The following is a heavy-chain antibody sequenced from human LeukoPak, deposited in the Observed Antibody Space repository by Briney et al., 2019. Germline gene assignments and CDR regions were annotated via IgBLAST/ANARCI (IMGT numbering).Heavy chain of an antibody. V-gene: IGHV3-7*01. J-gene: IGHJ6*02. CDR3: VRGPVVTAPSYYYGMDV. CDR2: IKQDGSEK. D-gene: IGHD2-21*02. Sequence: GGSLRLSCAASGFTFSSYWMSWVRQAPGKGLEWVANIKQDGSEKYYVDSVKGRFTISRDNAKNSLYLQMNSLRAEDTAVYYCVRGPVVTAPSYYYGMDVWGQGTTVTASS. CDR1: GFTFSSYW.